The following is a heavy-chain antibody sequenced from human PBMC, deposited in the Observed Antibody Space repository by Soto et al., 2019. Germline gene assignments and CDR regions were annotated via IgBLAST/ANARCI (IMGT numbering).Heavy chain of an antibody. CDR3: ARAPRGNYGYPSYFDY. V-gene: IGHV1-18*01. D-gene: IGHD3-10*01. Sequence: ASVKVSCKASGYTFTTYDISWVRQAPGQGLEWMGRISTYNGNTNYPQSLQGRLTLTTDTSTTTAYMELRSLRSDDTAVYYCARAPRGNYGYPSYFDYWGQGTLVTVSS. CDR2: ISTYNGNT. J-gene: IGHJ4*02. CDR1: GYTFTTYD.